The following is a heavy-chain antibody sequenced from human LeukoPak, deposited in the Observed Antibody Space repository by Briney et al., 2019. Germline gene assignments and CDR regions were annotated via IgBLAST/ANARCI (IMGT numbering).Heavy chain of an antibody. CDR3: ASYYDTSGHYVDY. V-gene: IGHV3-66*01. Sequence: GGSLRLSCAASGFTVSTNDMTWVRQAPGRGLEWVSAIYGGSSTHYADSVKGRFIISRDNSKNTLHLQMNTLRAEDTAVYYCASYYDTSGHYVDYWGQGTLVTVSS. CDR2: IYGGSST. J-gene: IGHJ4*02. CDR1: GFTVSTND. D-gene: IGHD3-22*01.